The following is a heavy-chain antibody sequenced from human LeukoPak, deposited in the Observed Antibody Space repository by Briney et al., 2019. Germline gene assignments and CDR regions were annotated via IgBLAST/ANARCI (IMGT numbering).Heavy chain of an antibody. CDR1: GYSFTGYY. V-gene: IGHV1-18*04. CDR3: ARGGSSGWRTPNDDY. D-gene: IGHD6-19*01. Sequence: ASVKVSCKASGYSFTGYYIHWVRQAPGQGLEWMGWSSAYNGNTNYGQKLQGRVTMTTDTSTSTAYMELRSLKSDDTAVYYCARGGSSGWRTPNDDYWGQGTLVTVSS. CDR2: SSAYNGNT. J-gene: IGHJ4*02.